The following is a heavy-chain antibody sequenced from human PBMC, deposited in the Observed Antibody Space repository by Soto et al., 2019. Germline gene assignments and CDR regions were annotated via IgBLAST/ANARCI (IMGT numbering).Heavy chain of an antibody. CDR1: GASIRSGGYY. J-gene: IGHJ4*02. CDR3: ARIEMASIK. V-gene: IGHV4-31*03. CDR2: IYYTGST. Sequence: SETLSLTCSVSGASIRSGGYYWSWLRQAPGKGLEWIGHIYYTGSTFYSPSLKSRLTISLDTSKNQFSLDLRSVTDADTAMYYCARIEMASIKWGRGTLVTVSS.